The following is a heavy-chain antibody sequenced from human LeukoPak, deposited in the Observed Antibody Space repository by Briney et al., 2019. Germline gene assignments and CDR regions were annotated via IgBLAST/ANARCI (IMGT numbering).Heavy chain of an antibody. D-gene: IGHD5-12*01. CDR2: ISSNGGST. CDR3: ARDSIVATFDY. V-gene: IGHV3-64*01. Sequence: SGGSLRPSCAASGFTFSSYAMHWVRQAPGKGLEYVSAISSNGGSTYYANSVKGRFTISRDNSKNTLYLQMGSLRAEDMAVYYCARDSIVATFDYWGQGTLVTVSS. CDR1: GFTFSSYA. J-gene: IGHJ4*02.